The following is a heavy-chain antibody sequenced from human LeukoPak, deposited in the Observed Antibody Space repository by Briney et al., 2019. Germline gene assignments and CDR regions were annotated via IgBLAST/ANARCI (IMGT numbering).Heavy chain of an antibody. Sequence: GGSLRLSCAASGFTFSSYSMNWVRQAPGKGLEWVAVIWYDGSNKYYADSVKGRFTISRDNSKNTLYLQMNSLRAEDTAVYYCAREPLGYCSGGSCHSHDYWGQGTLVTVSS. CDR3: AREPLGYCSGGSCHSHDY. D-gene: IGHD2-15*01. J-gene: IGHJ4*02. CDR2: IWYDGSNK. CDR1: GFTFSSYS. V-gene: IGHV3-33*08.